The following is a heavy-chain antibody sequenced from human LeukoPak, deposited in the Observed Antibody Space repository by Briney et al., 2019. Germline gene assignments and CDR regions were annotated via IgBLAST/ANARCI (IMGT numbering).Heavy chain of an antibody. V-gene: IGHV1-18*01. CDR2: ISAYNGNT. D-gene: IGHD3-22*01. CDR1: GYTFTSYG. CDR3: ASRYYYDSSGYYGDAFDI. Sequence: ASVKVSCKASGYTFTSYGISWVRQAPGQGLEWMGWISAYNGNTNYAQELQGRVTMTTDTSTSTAYMELRSLRSDDTAVYYCASRYYYDSSGYYGDAFDIWGQGTMVTVSS. J-gene: IGHJ3*02.